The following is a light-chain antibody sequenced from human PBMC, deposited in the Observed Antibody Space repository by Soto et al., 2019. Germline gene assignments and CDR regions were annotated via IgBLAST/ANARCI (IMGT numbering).Light chain of an antibody. CDR1: QGIANY. CDR3: HQYDT. CDR2: AAS. Sequence: DIQVTQSPSSLSASVGDKVTITCRASQGIANYLNWYQQKPGKAPKLLIYAASSLQNGFPSKFSGSGSGTDFTLTSTSLQPEDFAVYYCHQYDTFGQGTKVEIK. V-gene: IGKV1-39*01. J-gene: IGKJ2*01.